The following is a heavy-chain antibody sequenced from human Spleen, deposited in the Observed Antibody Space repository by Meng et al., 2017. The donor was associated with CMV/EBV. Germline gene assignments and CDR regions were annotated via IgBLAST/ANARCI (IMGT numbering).Heavy chain of an antibody. V-gene: IGHV4-4*02. CDR1: GGSISSSHW. J-gene: IGHJ4*02. D-gene: IGHD5-18*01. CDR2: IYHSGST. CDR3: ARLGYSYGSYYFDY. Sequence: VSGGSISSSHWWSWVRQPPGKGLEWIGEIYHSGSTNYNPSLKSRVTISVDKSKNQFSLKLSSVTAADTAVYYCARLGYSYGSYYFDYWGQGTLVTVSS.